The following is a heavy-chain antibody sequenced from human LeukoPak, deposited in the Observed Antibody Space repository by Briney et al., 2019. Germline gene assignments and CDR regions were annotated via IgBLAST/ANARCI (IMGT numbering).Heavy chain of an antibody. Sequence: TGGSLRLSCAASGLTFSSYAMNCVRQAPGKGLEWVSTISGSGGRTYYADSVKGRFTLCRGDSKNTLYPQMNSLRAEDTAVYYCAKLLAPYYYGMDVWGQGTTVTVSS. V-gene: IGHV3-23*01. D-gene: IGHD2-15*01. CDR2: ISGSGGRT. CDR3: AKLLAPYYYGMDV. CDR1: GLTFSSYA. J-gene: IGHJ6*02.